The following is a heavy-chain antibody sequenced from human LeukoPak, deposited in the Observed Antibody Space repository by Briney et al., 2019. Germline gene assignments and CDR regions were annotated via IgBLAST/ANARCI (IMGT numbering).Heavy chain of an antibody. CDR3: ARGNTGSYREFDY. CDR1: GGSISSYY. D-gene: IGHD1-26*01. CDR2: IYSGGST. J-gene: IGHJ4*01. V-gene: IGHV4-4*07. Sequence: SETLSLTCTVSGGSISSYYWSWIRQPAGKGLEWIGRIYSGGSTNYNPSLKSRVTMSADSFNNQFSLKLSSVTAAGTAVFFCARGNTGSYREFDYWGQGTLGTVSS.